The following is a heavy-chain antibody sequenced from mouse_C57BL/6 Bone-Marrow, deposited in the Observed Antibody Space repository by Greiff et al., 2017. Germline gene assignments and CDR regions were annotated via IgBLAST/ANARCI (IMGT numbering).Heavy chain of an antibody. CDR1: GFTFSSYA. CDR3: ARSVYYDYPAWFAY. CDR2: ISDGGSYT. J-gene: IGHJ3*01. V-gene: IGHV5-4*01. Sequence: EVQGVESGGGLVKPGGSLKLSCAASGFTFSSYAMSWVRQTPEKRLEWVATISDGGSYTYYPDNVKGRFTISRDNAKNNLYLQMSHLKSEDTAMYYCARSVYYDYPAWFAYWGQGTLVTVSA. D-gene: IGHD2-4*01.